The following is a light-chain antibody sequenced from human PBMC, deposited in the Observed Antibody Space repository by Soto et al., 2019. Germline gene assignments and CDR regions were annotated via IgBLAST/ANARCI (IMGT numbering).Light chain of an antibody. CDR3: QQLNRYPRT. V-gene: IGKV1-9*01. Sequence: DIQLTQSPSFLSASVGDRDTITCRASQDINSYLAWYQQQPGKAPRHLIYAASTLKRAVPSRFSDGGSGTEFTLVIRSMQPEDFGTYYCQQLNRYPRTFGQGTKVEF. J-gene: IGKJ1*01. CDR1: QDINSY. CDR2: AAS.